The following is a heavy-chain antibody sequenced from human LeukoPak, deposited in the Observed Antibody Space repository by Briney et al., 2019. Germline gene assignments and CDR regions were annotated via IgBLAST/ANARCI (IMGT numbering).Heavy chain of an antibody. D-gene: IGHD6-13*01. J-gene: IGHJ5*02. Sequence: AGGSLRLSCAASGFIFSRYAMSWVRQAPGKGLERVSAISGSGGSTYYADSVKGRFTISRDNSKNTLYLQMNSLRAEDTAVYYCAHPTEYSSSWYGNWFDPWGQGTLVTVSS. CDR2: ISGSGGST. CDR3: AHPTEYSSSWYGNWFDP. CDR1: GFIFSRYA. V-gene: IGHV3-23*01.